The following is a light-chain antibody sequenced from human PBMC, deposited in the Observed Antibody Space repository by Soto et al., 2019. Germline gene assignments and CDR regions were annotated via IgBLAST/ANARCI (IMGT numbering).Light chain of an antibody. V-gene: IGKV3-20*01. CDR2: GAS. Sequence: EIVLTQSPCTLSLSPGERATLSCRASQSVSSSYLAWYQQKPGQAPRPLIYGASSRATGIPDRFSGSGSGTDFTLTISRLEPEDFAVYYCQQYGSSPPITFGQGTRLE. J-gene: IGKJ5*01. CDR3: QQYGSSPPIT. CDR1: QSVSSSY.